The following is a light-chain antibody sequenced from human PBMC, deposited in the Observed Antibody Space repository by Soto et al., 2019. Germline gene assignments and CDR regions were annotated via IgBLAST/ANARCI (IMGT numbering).Light chain of an antibody. Sequence: QSVLTQPASVSGSPGQSITISCTGTSSDVGSYNLVSWYQHHPGKAPKLMIYEVSKRPSGVSNRFSASKSGNTASLTISGLQAEDEADYYCCSYAGSSVWVFGGGTKLTVL. CDR2: EVS. V-gene: IGLV2-23*02. CDR3: CSYAGSSVWV. J-gene: IGLJ3*02. CDR1: SSDVGSYNL.